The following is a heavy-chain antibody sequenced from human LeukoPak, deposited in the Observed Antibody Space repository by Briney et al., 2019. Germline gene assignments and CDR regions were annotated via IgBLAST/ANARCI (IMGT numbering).Heavy chain of an antibody. CDR1: GGSISSYY. D-gene: IGHD5-12*01. Sequence: PSETLSLTCTVSGGSISSYYWSWIRQPAGKGLEWIGRIYTSGSTNYNPSLKSRVTMSVDTSKNQFSLKLSSVTAADTAVYYCARVIRSPTYGGYALSPFDYWGQGTLVTVSS. J-gene: IGHJ4*02. CDR2: IYTSGST. V-gene: IGHV4-4*07. CDR3: ARVIRSPTYGGYALSPFDY.